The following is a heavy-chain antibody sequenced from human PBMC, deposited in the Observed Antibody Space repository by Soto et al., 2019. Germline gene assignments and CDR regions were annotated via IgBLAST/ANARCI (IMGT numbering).Heavy chain of an antibody. V-gene: IGHV1-3*01. Sequence: QVQIVQSGADVKKPRASVKLSCKGSGYTFSYYNVHWVRQAPGQRLEWMGWIHADNGNAKYSQKFQGRVTITRDPSGNTAYMELSNLRSEDTAVYYCARELDYWYFDLWGRGTLVSVSS. J-gene: IGHJ2*01. CDR2: IHADNGNA. CDR1: GYTFSYYN. CDR3: ARELDYWYFDL. D-gene: IGHD1-1*01.